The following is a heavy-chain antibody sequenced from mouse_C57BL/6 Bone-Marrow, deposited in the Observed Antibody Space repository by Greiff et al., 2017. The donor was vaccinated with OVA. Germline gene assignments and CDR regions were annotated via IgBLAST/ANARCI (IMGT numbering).Heavy chain of an antibody. CDR1: GFNITGYY. CDR2: IYPKGGGT. D-gene: IGHD1-1*01. J-gene: IGHJ1*03. Sequence: EVQLQQSGAELVKPGASVKLSCTASGFNITGYYMHWVKQRPGQGLEWIGMIYPKGGGTNYTQKFKGKATLTVDKSSNTAYLQLSSLTSEDTAVYYCARSSRGYCEVWGTGTTLTVSS. CDR3: ARSSRGYCEV. V-gene: IGHV14-2*01.